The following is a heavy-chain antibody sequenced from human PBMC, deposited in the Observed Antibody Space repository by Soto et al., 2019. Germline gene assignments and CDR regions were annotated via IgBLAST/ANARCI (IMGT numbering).Heavy chain of an antibody. CDR1: GFTFRTFS. V-gene: IGHV3-64D*06. D-gene: IGHD5-18*01. Sequence: PGGSLRLSCSASGFTFRTFSMHWVRQAPGKGLEHVSTLSGSGSSTYHAESVKGRFTISRDNSKNTLHLQMTSLRAEDTAVYYCVKDIGNTENCFDYGGQGTLVTVSS. CDR3: VKDIGNTENCFDY. J-gene: IGHJ4*02. CDR2: LSGSGSST.